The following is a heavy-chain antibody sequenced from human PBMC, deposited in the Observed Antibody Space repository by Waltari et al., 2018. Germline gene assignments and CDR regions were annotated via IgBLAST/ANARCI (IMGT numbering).Heavy chain of an antibody. J-gene: IGHJ4*02. CDR2: VSYGGST. D-gene: IGHD1-1*01. CDR3: ARSTGPYNSLDS. Sequence: QVQLQESGPGLVNPSETLSLTCTVSGGSIRSYWWNWLRKSPGKGLEWIGYVSYGGSTNYNPSLKPRLTMLRDTSKNQVSLELTSVTAADTAFYYCARSTGPYNSLDSWGQGALVTISS. V-gene: IGHV4-59*01. CDR1: GGSIRSYW.